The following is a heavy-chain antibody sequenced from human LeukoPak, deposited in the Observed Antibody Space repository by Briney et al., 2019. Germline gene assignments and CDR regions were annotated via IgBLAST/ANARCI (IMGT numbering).Heavy chain of an antibody. Sequence: KSSETLSLTCTVSGGSISSYYWSWIRQPPGKGLEWIGTIYYSGSTYYNPSLRSRLTISVDTSKNQFSLKLSSVTAADTAVYYCAAYYDFWSGYQHYWGQGTLVTVSS. CDR1: GGSISSYY. V-gene: IGHV4-59*04. CDR3: AAYYDFWSGYQHY. D-gene: IGHD3-3*01. J-gene: IGHJ4*02. CDR2: IYYSGST.